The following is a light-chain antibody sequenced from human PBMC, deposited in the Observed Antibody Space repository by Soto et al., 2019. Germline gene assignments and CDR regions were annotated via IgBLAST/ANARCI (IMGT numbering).Light chain of an antibody. CDR3: CSYAGTYTVL. CDR1: SSDVGSYNY. V-gene: IGLV2-11*01. CDR2: DVN. Sequence: QSALTQPRSVSGSPGQSVTISCTGTSSDVGSYNYVSWYQHDPGKAPKLMIYDVNKRPSGVPDRFSGSKSGNTASLTISGLQADDEADYFCCSYAGTYTVLFGGGTKVTVL. J-gene: IGLJ2*01.